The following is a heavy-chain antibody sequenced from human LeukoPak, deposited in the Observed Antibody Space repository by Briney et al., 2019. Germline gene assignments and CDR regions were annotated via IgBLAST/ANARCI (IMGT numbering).Heavy chain of an antibody. Sequence: RAGGSLRLSCEASGFTYTTYSMTWVRQDPGKGLEWVSIISSGSSAIFSADALKGRFTISRDNAKNSLYLEMNSLRAEDTAVYYCARDRALVSMVRGVMGYFYYYMDVWGKGTTVTISS. D-gene: IGHD3-10*01. J-gene: IGHJ6*03. V-gene: IGHV3-21*01. CDR3: ARDRALVSMVRGVMGYFYYYMDV. CDR1: GFTYTTYS. CDR2: ISSGSSAI.